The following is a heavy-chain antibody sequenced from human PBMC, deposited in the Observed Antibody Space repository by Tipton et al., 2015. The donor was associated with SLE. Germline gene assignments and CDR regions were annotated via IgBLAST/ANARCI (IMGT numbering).Heavy chain of an antibody. CDR1: GYSFTSYW. V-gene: IGHV5-51*01. CDR2: IYPGDSDT. D-gene: IGHD3-10*01. Sequence: QLVQSGAEVKKPGESLKISCKGSGYSFTSYWIGWVRQMTGKGLEWMGIIYPGDSDTRYSPSFQGQVTISADKSISTAYLQWSSLMATDTAMDYCARQASRITEGRRYFDLGVRGTLVTVSS. CDR3: ARQASRITEGRRYFDL. J-gene: IGHJ2*01.